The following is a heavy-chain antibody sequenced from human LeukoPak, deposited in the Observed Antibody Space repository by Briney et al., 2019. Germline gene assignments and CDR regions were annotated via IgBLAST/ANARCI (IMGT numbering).Heavy chain of an antibody. J-gene: IGHJ4*02. CDR2: TYTSGST. V-gene: IGHV4-4*09. CDR1: GASVSSSY. CDR3: ARGQRFFDY. Sequence: KSSETLSLTCSVSGASVSSSYWSWIRQSPGTGLEWIAYTYTSGSTNYNPSLKSRVTMSVDMSESQLSLKLSSVAAADTAVYYCARGQRFFDYWGQGSLVTVPS.